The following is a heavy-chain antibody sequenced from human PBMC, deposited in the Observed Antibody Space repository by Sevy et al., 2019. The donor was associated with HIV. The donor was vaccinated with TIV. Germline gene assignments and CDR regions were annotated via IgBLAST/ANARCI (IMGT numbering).Heavy chain of an antibody. CDR3: AKHAGITMGPGAFDL. Sequence: ASVKVSCKASGYTFSSFAITWVRHAPRQGLEWMGRISPYNHQTDYAQKFQGRVSMTTDTSTRTAYMELRSLTSDDTAVYYCAKHAGITMGPGAFDLWGQGTMVTVSS. CDR2: ISPYNHQT. J-gene: IGHJ3*01. V-gene: IGHV1-18*01. CDR1: GYTFSSFA.